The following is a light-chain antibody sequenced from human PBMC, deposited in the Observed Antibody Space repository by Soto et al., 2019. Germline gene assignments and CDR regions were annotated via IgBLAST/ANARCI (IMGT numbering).Light chain of an antibody. CDR1: STDVGGYNY. CDR2: EVT. V-gene: IGLV2-14*01. Sequence: QSALTQPASVSGSPGQSITISCTGTSTDVGGYNYVSWYQQYPDKAPKLIIHEVTHRPSGISSRCSGSKSGNTAPLTIAGLQAEDEDDYYCPSYSSTNTWVFVGGTKLTVL. CDR3: PSYSSTNTWV. J-gene: IGLJ3*02.